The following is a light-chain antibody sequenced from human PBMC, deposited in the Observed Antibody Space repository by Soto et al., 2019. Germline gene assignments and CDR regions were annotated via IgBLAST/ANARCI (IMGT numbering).Light chain of an antibody. CDR1: SSNIGAGYD. CDR2: GNG. J-gene: IGLJ3*02. V-gene: IGLV1-40*01. Sequence: QSVLTQPPSVSGAPGQRVTISCTGRSSNIGAGYDVHWYQQLPGTAPKLLIYGNGNRPSGVPDRFSGSRSGTSASLAITGLQVEDEADYYCQSYDSSLSGSVFGGGTKVTVL. CDR3: QSYDSSLSGSV.